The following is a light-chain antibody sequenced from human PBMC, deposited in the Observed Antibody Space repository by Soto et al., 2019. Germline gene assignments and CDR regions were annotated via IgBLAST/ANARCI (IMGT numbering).Light chain of an antibody. J-gene: IGKJ1*01. CDR2: AAS. CDR1: QGISSN. CDR3: QQRSNWPGT. Sequence: ILLNQSPSFLSASVGDRVTITCRASQGISSNLAWYQQKPGKAPRLLIYAASARPSGIPSRFAGSGSGTDFTLTISSLEPEDFAVYYCQQRSNWPGTFGQGTKVDIK. V-gene: IGKV1-9*01.